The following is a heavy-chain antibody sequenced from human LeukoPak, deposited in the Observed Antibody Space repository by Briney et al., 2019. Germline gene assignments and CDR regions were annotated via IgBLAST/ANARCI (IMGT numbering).Heavy chain of an antibody. CDR3: ARDRGPYYYDSCGSYYFDS. V-gene: IGHV3-30*03. D-gene: IGHD3-22*01. CDR1: GFTFSSYG. J-gene: IGHJ4*02. Sequence: PGGSLRLSCAASGFTFSSYGLHWVRQAPGKGLEWVALISSDGSNKYFADSVKGRFTISRDNSKNTLYLQMNTLRAEDTAVYYCARDRGPYYYDSCGSYYFDSWGQGTLVTVSS. CDR2: ISSDGSNK.